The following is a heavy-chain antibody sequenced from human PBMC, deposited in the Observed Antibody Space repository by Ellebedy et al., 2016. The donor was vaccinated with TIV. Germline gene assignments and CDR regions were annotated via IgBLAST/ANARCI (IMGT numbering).Heavy chain of an antibody. CDR3: ARVYSSYFFDY. CDR1: GFTFSSYG. Sequence: LSLTCAASGFTFSSYGMHWVRQAPGKGLEWVALMYYDGSTIYYADSVKGRFTTSRDKAKNTLYLQMNSLSAEDTSVYYCARVYSSYFFDYWGQGILVTVSS. J-gene: IGHJ4*02. CDR2: MYYDGSTI. V-gene: IGHV3-30*03. D-gene: IGHD6-13*01.